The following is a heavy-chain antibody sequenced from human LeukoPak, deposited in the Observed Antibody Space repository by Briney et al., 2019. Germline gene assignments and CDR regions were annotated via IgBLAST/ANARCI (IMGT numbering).Heavy chain of an antibody. D-gene: IGHD6-13*01. CDR1: GGSITYYY. CDR2: VYYSGSI. J-gene: IGHJ4*02. V-gene: IGHV4-59*01. CDR3: ARGGYYFDF. Sequence: KPSETLSLTCTVSGGSITYYYWNWIRQPPGKGLEWIGYVYYSGSINYNPSLQSRVTISVETSKNQFSLKLNSVTAADTAVYYCARGGYYFDFWGQGTLVTVSS.